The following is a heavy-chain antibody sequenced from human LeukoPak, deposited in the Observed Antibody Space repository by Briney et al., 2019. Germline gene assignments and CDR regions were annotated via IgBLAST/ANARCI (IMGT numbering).Heavy chain of an antibody. V-gene: IGHV3-21*04. Sequence: SGRSLRLSCAASGFTFSSYSMNWVRQAPGKGLEWVSSISSSSSYIYYADSVKGRFTISRDNSKNTLYLQMNSLRAEDTAVYYCAKTGRGYCTNGVCYFDYWGQGTLVTVSS. CDR3: AKTGRGYCTNGVCYFDY. CDR2: ISSSSSYI. D-gene: IGHD2-8*01. J-gene: IGHJ4*02. CDR1: GFTFSSYS.